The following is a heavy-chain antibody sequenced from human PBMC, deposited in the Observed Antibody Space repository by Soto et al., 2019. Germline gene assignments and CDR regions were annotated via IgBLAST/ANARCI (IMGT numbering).Heavy chain of an antibody. CDR1: GGSLSSSNW. V-gene: IGHV4-4*02. Sequence: SATLPLTGAVSGGSLSSSNWRSWVRQPPGKGLEWMGEIYHTASTNYTASLKSRVTISVDKSKNQFSLKLSAVTAADTAVYYCTRSYIKICMDVGGQGTTVTVSS. J-gene: IGHJ6*02. D-gene: IGHD1-1*01. CDR2: IYHTAST. CDR3: TRSYIKICMDV.